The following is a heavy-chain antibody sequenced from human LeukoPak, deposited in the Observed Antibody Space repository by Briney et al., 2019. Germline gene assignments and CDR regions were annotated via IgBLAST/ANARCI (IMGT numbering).Heavy chain of an antibody. J-gene: IGHJ1*01. V-gene: IGHV3-23*01. CDR2: ISGSGGST. CDR1: GFTFSSYA. Sequence: PGGSLRLSCAASGFTFSSYAMSWVRQAPGKGLEWVSTISGSGGSTYYADSVKGRFTISRDNSKNTLYLQMNSLRAEDTAVYYCAKDEYYGEEYFQHWGQGTLVTVSS. D-gene: IGHD3-10*01. CDR3: AKDEYYGEEYFQH.